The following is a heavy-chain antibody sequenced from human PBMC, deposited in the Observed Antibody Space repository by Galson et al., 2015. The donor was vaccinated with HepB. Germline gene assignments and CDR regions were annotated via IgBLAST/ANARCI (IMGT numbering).Heavy chain of an antibody. CDR3: AKVSSSWFDP. Sequence: SLRLPCAASGFALDGSAMHWVRPAPGKGLEWVSGISWNSGSIGYADSVKGRFTISRDNAKNSLYLQMNSLRAEDTALYYCAKVSSSWFDPWGQGALVTVSS. CDR1: GFALDGSA. J-gene: IGHJ5*02. D-gene: IGHD6-13*01. V-gene: IGHV3-9*01. CDR2: ISWNSGSI.